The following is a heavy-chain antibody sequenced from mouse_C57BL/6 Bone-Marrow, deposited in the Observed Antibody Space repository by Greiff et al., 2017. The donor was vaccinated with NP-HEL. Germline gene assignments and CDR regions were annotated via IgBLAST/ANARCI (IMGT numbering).Heavy chain of an antibody. J-gene: IGHJ2*01. CDR1: GYAFSSSW. CDR2: IYPGDGDT. CDR3: ARAPYGNYGYFDY. Sequence: QVQLQQSGPELVKPGASVKISCKASGYAFSSSWMNWVKQRPGKGLEWIGRIYPGDGDTNYNGKFKGKATLTADKSSSTAYMQLSSLTSEDSAVYFCARAPYGNYGYFDYWGQGTTLTVSS. D-gene: IGHD2-1*01. V-gene: IGHV1-82*01.